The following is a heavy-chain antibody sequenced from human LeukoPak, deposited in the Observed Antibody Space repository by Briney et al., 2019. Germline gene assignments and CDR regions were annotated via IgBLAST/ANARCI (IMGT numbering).Heavy chain of an antibody. CDR1: GYTFTGYY. V-gene: IGHV1-2*02. D-gene: IGHD3-22*01. J-gene: IGHJ4*02. Sequence: ASVKVSCKASGYTFTGYYMHWVRQAPGQGLEWMGWINPNSGGTNYAQKFQGRVTMTRDTSISTAYMDLSRLRPDDTAVYFCARDRDDSSGYYRETLFDYWGQGTLVTVSS. CDR3: ARDRDDSSGYYRETLFDY. CDR2: INPNSGGT.